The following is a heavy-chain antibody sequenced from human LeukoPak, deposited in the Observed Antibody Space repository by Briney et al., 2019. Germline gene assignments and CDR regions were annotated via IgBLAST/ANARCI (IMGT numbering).Heavy chain of an antibody. J-gene: IGHJ3*02. CDR3: ARDLGFSRDSRGYSRDNAFDI. CDR2: IYYSGST. CDR1: GGSISSSSYY. Sequence: SETLSLTCTVSGGSISSSSYYWGWIRQPPGKGLEWIGSIYYSGSTYYNPSLKSGVTISVDTSKNQVSLKLSSVAAADPAVDYCARDLGFSRDSRGYSRDNAFDIWGQGTMVTVSS. V-gene: IGHV4-39*07. D-gene: IGHD3-22*01.